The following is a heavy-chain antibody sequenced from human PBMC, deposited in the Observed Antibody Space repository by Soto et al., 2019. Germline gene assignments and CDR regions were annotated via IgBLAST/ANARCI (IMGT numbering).Heavy chain of an antibody. Sequence: PSETLSLTCAVYCGSFSGYYWSWIRQPPGKGLEWIGETNHSGSTNYNPSLKSRATISVDTSKNQFSLKLSSVTAADTAVYYCARGAGTWFGATGVYGMDVWGKGPTVPASS. CDR3: ARGAGTWFGATGVYGMDV. CDR1: CGSFSGYY. V-gene: IGHV4-34*01. J-gene: IGHJ6*04. CDR2: TNHSGST. D-gene: IGHD3-10*01.